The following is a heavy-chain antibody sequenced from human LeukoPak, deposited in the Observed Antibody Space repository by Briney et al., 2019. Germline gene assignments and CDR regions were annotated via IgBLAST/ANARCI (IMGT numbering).Heavy chain of an antibody. CDR3: ARQRRFGEPRYFDY. CDR1: GGSISISNYY. D-gene: IGHD3-10*01. Sequence: PSETLSLTCTVSGGSISISNYYWGWVRQSPVKGLEWIGSVFYDENTYYNPSLRSRVTMSVDTSKNQFSLKLRSVTAADTDVYYCARQRRFGEPRYFDYWGQGALVTVS. V-gene: IGHV4-39*01. J-gene: IGHJ4*02. CDR2: VFYDENT.